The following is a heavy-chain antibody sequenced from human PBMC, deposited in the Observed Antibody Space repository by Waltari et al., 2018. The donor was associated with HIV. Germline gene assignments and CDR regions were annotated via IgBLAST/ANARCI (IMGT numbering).Heavy chain of an antibody. CDR3: STSRPGAMFGDA. J-gene: IGHJ5*02. D-gene: IGHD3-3*01. V-gene: IGHV1-8*02. CDR2: MNPSTGNA. Sequence: QGQLVQSGAEVKQSGAYVRISCQASGYPFTNYDINWLRQATGQGLEWMGWMNPSTGNAGFAHNFQGRVVMTRDIPINTAYMELSGLTSHDAAVYYCSTSRPGAMFGDAWGQGTLVTVSS. CDR1: GYPFTNYD.